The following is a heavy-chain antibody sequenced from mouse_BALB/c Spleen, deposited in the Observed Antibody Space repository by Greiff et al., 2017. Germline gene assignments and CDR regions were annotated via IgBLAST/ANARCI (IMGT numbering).Heavy chain of an antibody. Sequence: EVQRVESGGGLVQPGGSRKLSCAASGFTFSDYGMAWVRQAPGKGPEWVAFISNLAYSIYYADTVMGRFTISRENAKNTLYLEMSSLRSEDTAMYYCARATGLYAMEYWGQGTSVTVSS. CDR2: ISNLAYSI. CDR1: GFTFSDYG. D-gene: IGHD1-1*01. CDR3: ARATGLYAMEY. V-gene: IGHV5-15*02. J-gene: IGHJ4*01.